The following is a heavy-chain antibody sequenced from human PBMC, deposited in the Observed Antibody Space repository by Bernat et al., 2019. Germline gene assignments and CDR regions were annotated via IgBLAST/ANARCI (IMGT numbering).Heavy chain of an antibody. CDR3: ARAEDIVVVPAAKREGHYYYGMDV. J-gene: IGHJ6*02. Sequence: QVQLVQSGAEVKKPGSSVKVSCKASGGTFSSYAISWVRQAPGQGLEWMGGIIPIFGTANYAQKFQGRVTITADKSTSTAYMELSSLRSEDTAVYYCARAEDIVVVPAAKREGHYYYGMDVWGQGTTVTVSS. CDR1: GGTFSSYA. D-gene: IGHD2-2*01. CDR2: IIPIFGTA. V-gene: IGHV1-69*06.